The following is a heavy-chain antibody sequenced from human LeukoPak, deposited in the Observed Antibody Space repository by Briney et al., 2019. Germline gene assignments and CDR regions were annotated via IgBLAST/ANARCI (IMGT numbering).Heavy chain of an antibody. D-gene: IGHD4-17*01. CDR2: MHSSGST. CDR1: GDSIRNYY. J-gene: IGHJ4*02. V-gene: IGHV4-4*08. Sequence: PSETLSLTCSVSGDSIRNYYWSWFRQSPAKGLEWFGWMHSSGSTEFNPSLKSRVTMSVDTSKNQFSLKLTYVTAADTAVYYCARRTTSILFDYWGQGTLVTVSS. CDR3: ARRTTSILFDY.